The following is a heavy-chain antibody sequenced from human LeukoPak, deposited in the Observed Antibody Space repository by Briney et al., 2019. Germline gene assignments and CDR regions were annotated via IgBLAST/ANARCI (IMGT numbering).Heavy chain of an antibody. V-gene: IGHV4-59*01. J-gene: IGHJ4*02. Sequence: SQTLSLTCTVSGGSISSYYWSWIRQPPGKGLEWIGYIYYSGSTNYNPSLKSRVTISVDTSKNQFSLKLSSVTAADTAVYYCARDGNFDYWGQGTLVTVSS. CDR1: GGSISSYY. CDR2: IYYSGST. CDR3: ARDGNFDY.